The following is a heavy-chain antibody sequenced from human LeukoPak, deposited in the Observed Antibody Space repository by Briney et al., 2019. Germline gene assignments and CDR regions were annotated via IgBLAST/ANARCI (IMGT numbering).Heavy chain of an antibody. CDR1: GSAIGGGYY. Sequence: PSQTLSLTCSVSGSAIGGGYYWGWIRPHPGKGLEWIGYIYYSGETFYNPSLTSRVSMSVDTSKSQFSLRLTSTTAADTAVYYCARGELIAAAAHDGFDIWGPGTMVIVSS. D-gene: IGHD2-15*01. CDR2: IYYSGET. J-gene: IGHJ3*02. V-gene: IGHV4-31*03. CDR3: ARGELIAAAAHDGFDI.